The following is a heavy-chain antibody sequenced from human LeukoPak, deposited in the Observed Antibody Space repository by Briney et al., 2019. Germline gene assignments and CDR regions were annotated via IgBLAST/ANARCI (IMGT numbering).Heavy chain of an antibody. D-gene: IGHD3-10*01. CDR1: GYSISSGYY. CDR2: IYHSGST. CDR3: ARVGSASDNWFDP. Sequence: SETLSLTCAVSGYSISSGYYWGWIRQPPGKGLEWIGSIYHSGSTYYNPSLKSRVTISVDTPKNQFSLKLSSVTAADTAVYYCARVGSASDNWFDPWGQGTLVTVSS. V-gene: IGHV4-38-2*01. J-gene: IGHJ5*02.